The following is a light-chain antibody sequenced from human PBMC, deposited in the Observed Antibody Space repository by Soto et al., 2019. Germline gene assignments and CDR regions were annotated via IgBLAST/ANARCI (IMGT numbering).Light chain of an antibody. CDR1: HSVSTY. CDR3: QQHTNWPLT. J-gene: IGKJ4*01. CDR2: DAS. V-gene: IGKV3-11*01. Sequence: LPSPPATLSLPPGEGASLSCRASHSVSTYLAWYQQKPGQAPRLLIYDASTRATGIPARFSGSGSGTDFTLTISSLESEDFGVYYCQQHTNWPLTFGGGTKVDIK.